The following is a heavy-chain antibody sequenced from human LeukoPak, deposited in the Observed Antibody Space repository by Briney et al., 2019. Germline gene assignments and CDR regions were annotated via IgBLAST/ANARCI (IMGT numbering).Heavy chain of an antibody. CDR3: ASSMVREVIILANS. D-gene: IGHD3-10*01. Sequence: SVNVSCKPSGGTFSSYAISWVRQAPGQGLEWMGGIIPIFGTANYAQKFQGRVTITADESTSTAYMELSSLRSEDTPVYYCASSMVREVIILANSWGQGTLVTVSS. J-gene: IGHJ4*02. CDR2: IIPIFGTA. CDR1: GGTFSSYA. V-gene: IGHV1-69*13.